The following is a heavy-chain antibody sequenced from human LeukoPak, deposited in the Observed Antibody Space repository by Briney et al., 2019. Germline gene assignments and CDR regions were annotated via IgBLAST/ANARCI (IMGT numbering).Heavy chain of an antibody. V-gene: IGHV1-18*01. J-gene: IGHJ3*02. CDR3: ARDQDITMIVVVPVNPFDI. CDR1: GYTFTSYG. Sequence: ASVKVSCKASGYTFTSYGISWVRQAPGQGLEWMGWISAYNGNTNYAQKLQGRVTMTTDTSTSTAYMELRSLRSDDTAVYYCARDQDITMIVVVPVNPFDIWGQGTMVTVYS. CDR2: ISAYNGNT. D-gene: IGHD3-22*01.